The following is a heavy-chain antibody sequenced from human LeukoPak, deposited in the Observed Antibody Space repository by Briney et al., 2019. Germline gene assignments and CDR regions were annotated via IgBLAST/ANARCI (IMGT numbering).Heavy chain of an antibody. Sequence: ASVKVSCKASGYPFTTYGLSWVRQAPGQGLEWMGQISGNDGDTNYAQKFQGRVTVTTDTATSTAYMELTSLRSDDTAVYYCARDVPDFWSGFDYWGQGTLVTVSP. CDR2: ISGNDGDT. CDR1: GYPFTTYG. CDR3: ARDVPDFWSGFDY. D-gene: IGHD3-3*01. J-gene: IGHJ4*02. V-gene: IGHV1-18*01.